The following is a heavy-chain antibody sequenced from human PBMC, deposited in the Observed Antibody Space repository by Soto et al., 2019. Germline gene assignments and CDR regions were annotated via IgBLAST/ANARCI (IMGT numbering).Heavy chain of an antibody. CDR2: IKQDGSEQ. V-gene: IGHV3-7*03. CDR3: AREQGVAGPVDY. J-gene: IGHJ4*02. CDR1: GFTFSSYW. D-gene: IGHD6-19*01. Sequence: EVQLVESGGGLVQPGGSLRLSCAASGFTFSSYWMSWVRQAPGNGLEWVANIKQDGSEQDYVDSVKGRFTISRDNAKNSLYLQKNSLRAEDTAVDYWAREQGVAGPVDYWGQGTLVTVSS.